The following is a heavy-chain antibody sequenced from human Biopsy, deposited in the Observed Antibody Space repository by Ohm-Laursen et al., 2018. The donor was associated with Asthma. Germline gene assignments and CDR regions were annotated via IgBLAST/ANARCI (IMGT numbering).Heavy chain of an antibody. CDR3: ARGQKSAGDRWFDP. D-gene: IGHD6-13*01. CDR2: ISAYNGNT. J-gene: IGHJ5*02. CDR1: GYTFTSYY. V-gene: IGHV1-18*04. Sequence: ASVKVSCKESGYTFTSYYMHWVRQAPGQGLEWMGWISAYNGNTNYAQKLQGRVTMTTDTSTSTAYMELRSLRSDDTAVYYCARGQKSAGDRWFDPWGQGTLVTVSS.